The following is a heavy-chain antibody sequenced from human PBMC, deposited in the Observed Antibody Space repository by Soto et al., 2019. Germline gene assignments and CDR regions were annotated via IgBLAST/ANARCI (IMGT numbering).Heavy chain of an antibody. V-gene: IGHV2-5*01. D-gene: IGHD3-22*01. CDR3: ARSYARGYYYEYFQH. CDR1: GFSLSSSRVA. Sequence: QITLKESGPTLVNPTQTLTLTCTFSGFSLSSSRVAVGWIRQPPGKALEWLALMYWNDDKRYSPSLKSRLTITMDTSKIPVGLSMTNMDPVDTATYYCARSYARGYYYEYFQHWGQGTLVAVSS. CDR2: MYWNDDK. J-gene: IGHJ1*01.